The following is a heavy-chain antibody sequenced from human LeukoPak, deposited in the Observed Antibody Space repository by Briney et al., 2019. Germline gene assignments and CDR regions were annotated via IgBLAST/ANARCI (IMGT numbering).Heavy chain of an antibody. D-gene: IGHD7-27*01. V-gene: IGHV3-7*01. CDR1: GFTFSSSW. Sequence: PGGSLRLSCAASGFTFSSSWMSWVRQAPGKGLEWVANIKQDGSEKYYVDSVKGRFTISRDNAKNSLYLQMNSLRAEDTAVYYCARDETGNFDYWGQGTLVTVSS. CDR3: ARDETGNFDY. CDR2: IKQDGSEK. J-gene: IGHJ4*02.